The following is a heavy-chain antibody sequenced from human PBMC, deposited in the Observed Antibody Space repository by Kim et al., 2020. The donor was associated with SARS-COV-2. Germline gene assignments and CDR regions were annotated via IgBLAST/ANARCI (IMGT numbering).Heavy chain of an antibody. J-gene: IGHJ2*01. Sequence: CPDSVKGRFTTSRDNSKNTLYLQMNSLRAEDTAVYYCAKSSATYWYFDLWGRGTLVTVSS. CDR3: AKSSATYWYFDL. V-gene: IGHV3-23*01. D-gene: IGHD6-25*01.